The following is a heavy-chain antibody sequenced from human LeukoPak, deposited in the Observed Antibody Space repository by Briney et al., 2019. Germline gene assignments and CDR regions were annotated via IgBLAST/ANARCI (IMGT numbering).Heavy chain of an antibody. CDR1: GYTFTSYG. J-gene: IGHJ5*02. V-gene: IGHV1-18*01. D-gene: IGHD3-10*01. Sequence: ASVKVSCKASGYTFTSYGISWVRQAPGQGLEWMGWISAYNGNTNYAQNLQGRVTMTTDTSTSTAYMELRSLRSDDTAMYYCARDRGPMVRGVLFSPHNYFDPWGQGTLVTVSS. CDR3: ARDRGPMVRGVLFSPHNYFDP. CDR2: ISAYNGNT.